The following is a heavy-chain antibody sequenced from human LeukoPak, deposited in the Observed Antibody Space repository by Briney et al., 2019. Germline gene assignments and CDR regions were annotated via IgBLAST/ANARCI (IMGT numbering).Heavy chain of an antibody. CDR3: ARGSDYDDYFYMDF. V-gene: IGHV1-2*02. J-gene: IGHJ6*03. Sequence: ASVKVSCKASGYTFTSYGISWVRQAPGQGLEWMGWMNPKSGATDYARKFQGRVTMTRDTSISTAYMELTRLRSDDTAVYFCARGSDYDDYFYMDFWGKGTTVTVSS. CDR1: GYTFTSYG. CDR2: MNPKSGAT.